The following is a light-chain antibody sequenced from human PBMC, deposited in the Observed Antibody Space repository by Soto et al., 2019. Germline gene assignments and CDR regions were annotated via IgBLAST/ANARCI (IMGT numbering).Light chain of an antibody. CDR1: QSVSSN. CDR2: EAF. J-gene: IGKJ5*01. Sequence: EIVLTQSPATLSLSPGQRATLACRASQSVSSNLDWYQQKPGQAPRLLIYEAFNRATGIPARFSGSGSGTDFTLTISSLEPEDFAVYYCQQRSNWPITFGQVTLLEIK. V-gene: IGKV3-11*01. CDR3: QQRSNWPIT.